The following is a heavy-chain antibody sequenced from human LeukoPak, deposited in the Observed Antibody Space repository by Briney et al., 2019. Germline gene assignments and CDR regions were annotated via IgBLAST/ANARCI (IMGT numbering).Heavy chain of an antibody. J-gene: IGHJ5*02. V-gene: IGHV1-58*01. CDR3: AAPYTSSWFDL. CDR1: GFTFTSRSA. Sequence: GTSVKVSCKASGFTFTSRSAVQWVRQAHGQRLEWIGWIVVDSDNTNYAENFQGRVTITRDMSASTSYMELSSLRSEDTAVYFCAAPYTSSWFDLWGQGTLVTVSS. CDR2: IVVDSDNT. D-gene: IGHD6-13*01.